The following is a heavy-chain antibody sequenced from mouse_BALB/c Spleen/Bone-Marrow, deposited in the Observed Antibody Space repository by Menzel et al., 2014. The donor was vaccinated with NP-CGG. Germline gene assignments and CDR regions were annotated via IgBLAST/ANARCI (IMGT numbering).Heavy chain of an antibody. Sequence: QVHVKQSGAELVRPGASVTLSCKASGYTFTDYEMHWVKQTPVHGLEWIGAIDPETGGTDYNQKFKGKATLTADKSSSTAYMELRSLTPEDSAVYYCTRGANFITSVVVDFDYWGQGTTLTVSS. J-gene: IGHJ2*01. D-gene: IGHD1-1*01. CDR1: GYTFTDYE. V-gene: IGHV1-15*01. CDR3: TRGANFITSVVVDFDY. CDR2: IDPETGGT.